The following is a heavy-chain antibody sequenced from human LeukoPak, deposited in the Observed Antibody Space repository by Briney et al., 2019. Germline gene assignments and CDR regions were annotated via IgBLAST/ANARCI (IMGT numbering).Heavy chain of an antibody. J-gene: IGHJ4*02. V-gene: IGHV3-23*01. Sequence: QPGGSLRLSCAASGFTLSSYAMSWVRQAPGKGLEWDSAISGSGGSTYYADSVKGRFTISRDNSKNTLYLQMNSLRAEDTAVYYCAKLGVVIASPPDYWGQGTLVTVSS. D-gene: IGHD2-21*01. CDR3: AKLGVVIASPPDY. CDR2: ISGSGGST. CDR1: GFTLSSYA.